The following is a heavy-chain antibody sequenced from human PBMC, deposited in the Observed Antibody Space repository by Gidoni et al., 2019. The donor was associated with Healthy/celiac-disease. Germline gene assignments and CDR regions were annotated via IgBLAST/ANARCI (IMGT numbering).Heavy chain of an antibody. D-gene: IGHD3-3*01. V-gene: IGHV4-34*01. Sequence: QVQLQQWGAVLLKPSETLSLTCAVYGGSFSGYYWRWIRQPPGKGLEWIGEINHSGSTNYNPSLKSRVTISVDTSKNQFSLKLSSVTAADTAVYYCARGPKYYDFWSGYYLRYWGQGTLVTVSS. J-gene: IGHJ4*02. CDR3: ARGPKYYDFWSGYYLRY. CDR2: INHSGST. CDR1: GGSFSGYY.